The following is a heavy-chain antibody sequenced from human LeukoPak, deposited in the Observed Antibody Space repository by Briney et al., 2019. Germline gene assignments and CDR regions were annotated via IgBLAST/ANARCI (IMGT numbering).Heavy chain of an antibody. Sequence: ASVKVSCKASGYTFTGYYLHWVRQAPGQGLEWMGWINPNSGGTTYAQKFQGRVTMTRATSISTAYMELSRPRSDDTAVYYCARVFNYSDAGSYYTWGQGTLVTVSS. J-gene: IGHJ5*02. V-gene: IGHV1-2*02. CDR3: ARVFNYSDAGSYYT. CDR2: INPNSGGT. CDR1: GYTFTGYY. D-gene: IGHD3-10*01.